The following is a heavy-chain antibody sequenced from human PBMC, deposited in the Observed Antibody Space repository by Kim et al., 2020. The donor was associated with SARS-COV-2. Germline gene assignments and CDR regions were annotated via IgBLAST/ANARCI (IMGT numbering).Heavy chain of an antibody. CDR3: AADLGPNYYEVWGAFDI. V-gene: IGHV1-58*01. D-gene: IGHD3-22*01. Sequence: SVKVSCKASGFTFTSSAVQWVRQARGQRLEWIGWIVVGSGNTNYAQKFQERVTITRDMSTSTAYMELSSLRSEDTAVYYCAADLGPNYYEVWGAFDIWGQGTMVTVSS. J-gene: IGHJ3*02. CDR1: GFTFTSSA. CDR2: IVVGSGNT.